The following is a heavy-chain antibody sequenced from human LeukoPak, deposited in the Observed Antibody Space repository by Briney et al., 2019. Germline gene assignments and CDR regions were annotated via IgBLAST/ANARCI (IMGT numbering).Heavy chain of an antibody. J-gene: IGHJ4*02. CDR1: GFTFSSYA. Sequence: GGSLRLSCAASGFTFSSYAMSWVRQAPGKGLEWVSAISGSSGNTYYADSVKGRFTISRDNSKNTLYLQMNSLRAEDTAVYYCAKRIHYDSSGYYGAPFDYWGQGTLVTVSS. V-gene: IGHV3-23*01. D-gene: IGHD3-22*01. CDR3: AKRIHYDSSGYYGAPFDY. CDR2: ISGSSGNT.